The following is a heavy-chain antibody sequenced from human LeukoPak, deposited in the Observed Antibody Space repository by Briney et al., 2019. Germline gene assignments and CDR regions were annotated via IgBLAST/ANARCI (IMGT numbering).Heavy chain of an antibody. D-gene: IGHD6-19*01. J-gene: IGHJ4*02. V-gene: IGHV1-18*01. CDR2: ISAYNGNT. CDR1: GYTFTSYG. CDR3: ARRDSSGWYRNDY. Sequence: EASVTVSCTASGYTFTSYGISWVRQAPGQGLEWMGWISAYNGNTNYAQKLQGRVTMTTDTSTSTAYMELRSLRSDDTAVYYCARRDSSGWYRNDYWGQGTLVTVSS.